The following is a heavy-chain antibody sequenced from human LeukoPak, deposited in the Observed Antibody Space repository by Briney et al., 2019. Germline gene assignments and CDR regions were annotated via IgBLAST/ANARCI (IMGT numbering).Heavy chain of an antibody. CDR1: GFTFSSHG. Sequence: GGTLRLSCVASGFTFSSHGMSWVRQAPGRGLEWVSGISGSGSSTYYADSVKGRFTISRDNSKNTLYMGMNSLRAEDTAVYYCAKGWETSGWYGAKFDYWGQGILVTVSS. CDR3: AKGWETSGWYGAKFDY. D-gene: IGHD6-19*01. CDR2: ISGSGSST. V-gene: IGHV3-23*01. J-gene: IGHJ4*02.